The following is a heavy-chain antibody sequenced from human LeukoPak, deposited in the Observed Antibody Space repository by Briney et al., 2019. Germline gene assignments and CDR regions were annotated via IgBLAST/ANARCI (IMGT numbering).Heavy chain of an antibody. J-gene: IGHJ4*02. D-gene: IGHD4-17*01. CDR1: GGSFSGYY. CDR3: TRMTTGHDY. CDR2: INHSGYT. V-gene: IGHV4-34*01. Sequence: SETLSLTCVVYGGSFSGYYWSWIRQTPGKGLEWIGEINHSGYTNDSPSLKSRVTLSIDTSKKQFSLNLRSVTVADAGIYYCTRMTTGHDYWGQGTLVTVSS.